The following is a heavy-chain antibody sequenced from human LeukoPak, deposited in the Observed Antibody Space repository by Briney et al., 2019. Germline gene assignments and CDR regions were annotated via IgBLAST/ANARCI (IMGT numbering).Heavy chain of an antibody. J-gene: IGHJ4*02. Sequence: ASVKVSCKASGYTFTGYYMHWVRQAPGQGLEWMGWINPNSGGTNYAQKFQGRVTMTRDTSISTAYMELSRLRSDDTAVYYCARLFSGYYGSGSYPYWGQGTLVTVSS. D-gene: IGHD3-10*01. CDR3: ARLFSGYYGSGSYPY. V-gene: IGHV1-2*02. CDR2: INPNSGGT. CDR1: GYTFTGYY.